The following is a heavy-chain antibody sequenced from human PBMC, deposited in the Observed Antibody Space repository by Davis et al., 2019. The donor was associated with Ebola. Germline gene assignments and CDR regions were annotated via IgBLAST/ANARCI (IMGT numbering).Heavy chain of an antibody. D-gene: IGHD6-19*01. J-gene: IGHJ6*02. CDR2: IYYSGST. V-gene: IGHV4-39*01. Sequence: MPSETLSLTCTVSGGSISSSSYFWGWIRQPPGKGLEWIGSIYYSGSTYYSPSLKGRVTISVDTSKNQFSLKLTSVTAADAAAYYCARTESSGWYRYYYGMDVWGQGTTVTVSS. CDR1: GGSISSSSYF. CDR3: ARTESSGWYRYYYGMDV.